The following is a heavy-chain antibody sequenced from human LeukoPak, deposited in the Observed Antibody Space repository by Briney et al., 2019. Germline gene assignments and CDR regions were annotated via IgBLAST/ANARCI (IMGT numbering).Heavy chain of an antibody. D-gene: IGHD5-24*01. V-gene: IGHV3-30-3*01. CDR1: GFTFSSYA. CDR3: GRDKDGYPDY. J-gene: IGHJ4*02. CDR2: ISYDGSNK. Sequence: GRSLRLSCAASGFTFSSYAMHWVRQAPGKGLEWVAVISYDGSNKYYADSVKGRFTISRDNSKNTLYLQMNSLRAEDTAVYYCGRDKDGYPDYWGQGTLVTVSS.